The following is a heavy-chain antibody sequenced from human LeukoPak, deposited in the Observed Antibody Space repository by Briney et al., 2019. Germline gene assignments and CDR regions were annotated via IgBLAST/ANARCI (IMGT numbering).Heavy chain of an antibody. J-gene: IGHJ6*02. CDR3: ARGLSILTGYSRVYSGMDV. D-gene: IGHD3-9*01. Sequence: ASVKVSCKASGYTFTSYDIDWVRQATGQGLEWMGWMNPNSGNTGYAQKFQGRVTMTRNTSISTAYMELSSLGSEDTAVYYCARGLSILTGYSRVYSGMDVWGQGTTVTVSS. CDR2: MNPNSGNT. V-gene: IGHV1-8*01. CDR1: GYTFTSYD.